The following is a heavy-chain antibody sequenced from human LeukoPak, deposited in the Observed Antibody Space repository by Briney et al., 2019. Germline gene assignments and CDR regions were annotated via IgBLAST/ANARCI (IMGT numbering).Heavy chain of an antibody. V-gene: IGHV3-48*02. CDR3: SRRSDC. J-gene: IGHJ4*02. Sequence: GESLRLSCAASGFTFRDYSMNWVRQAPGKGLEWVSYIDGSGDTIYYADSVKGRFTISRDNAKNSLDLQMNSLRDEDTAVYYCSRRSDCWGQGTLVTVSS. CDR2: IDGSGDTI. CDR1: GFTFRDYS.